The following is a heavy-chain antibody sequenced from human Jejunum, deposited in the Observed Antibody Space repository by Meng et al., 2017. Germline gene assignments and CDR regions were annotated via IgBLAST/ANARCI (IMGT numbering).Heavy chain of an antibody. D-gene: IGHD4/OR15-4a*01. Sequence: GESLKISCAASGFTFSNYEMNWVRQAPGKGLEWVSYIDTYGYNIYYADSVKGRFTISRDNAKNSLYLQMNSLRAEDTALYYCARAFCARCCMDVWGQGITVTCAS. J-gene: IGHJ6*01. CDR1: GFTFSNYE. V-gene: IGHV3-48*03. CDR2: IDTYGYNI. CDR3: ARAFCARCCMDV.